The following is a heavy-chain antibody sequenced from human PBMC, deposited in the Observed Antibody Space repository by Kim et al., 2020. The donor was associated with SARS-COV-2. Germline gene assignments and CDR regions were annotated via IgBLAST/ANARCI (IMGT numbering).Heavy chain of an antibody. Sequence: GGSLRLSCAASGFAVRAVDMHWVRRAPGKGLELVSLLTDDGIKHYADYAKGRFITFIDTSQNTMVLQMSSLRADDTAAYYCTRRATARNLPASWGQGTL. CDR1: GFAVRAVD. J-gene: IGHJ5*02. V-gene: IGHV3-53*01. CDR2: LTDDGIK. D-gene: IGHD1-7*01. CDR3: TRRATARNLPAS.